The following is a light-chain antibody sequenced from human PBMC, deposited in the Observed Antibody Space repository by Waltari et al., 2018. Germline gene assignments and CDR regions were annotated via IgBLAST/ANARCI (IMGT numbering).Light chain of an antibody. Sequence: EIVMSQSPATLSVSPGERATLSCRASQSINDNLAWYQQKPGQAPRLLIYGASIRATGIPARYSGSGSGTEFTLTISSLQSEDFAIYYCQQYYSWPPLTFGGGTKVEIK. V-gene: IGKV3-15*01. CDR3: QQYYSWPPLT. J-gene: IGKJ4*01. CDR2: GAS. CDR1: QSINDN.